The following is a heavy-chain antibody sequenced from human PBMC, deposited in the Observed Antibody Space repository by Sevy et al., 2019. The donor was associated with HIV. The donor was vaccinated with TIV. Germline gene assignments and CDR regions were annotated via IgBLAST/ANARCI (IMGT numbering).Heavy chain of an antibody. CDR2: VSYDGSNK. CDR1: GFSFISYG. D-gene: IGHD3-9*01. CDR3: AKEKGYDILTGSSAFDI. J-gene: IGHJ3*02. Sequence: GGSLRLSCAASGFSFISYGMHWVRQAPGKGLEWVAVVSYDGSNKKYADSVKGRFTISRDNSKNTLYLQMNSLRAEDTAVYYCAKEKGYDILTGSSAFDIWGQGTMVTVSS. V-gene: IGHV3-30*18.